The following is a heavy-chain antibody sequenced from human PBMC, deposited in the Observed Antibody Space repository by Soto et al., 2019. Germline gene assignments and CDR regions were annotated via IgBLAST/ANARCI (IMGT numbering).Heavy chain of an antibody. Sequence: QVTLKESGPVLVKPTETLTLTCTVSGFSLSNARMGVSWIRQPPGKALEWLAHIFSNDEKSYSTSLKSRLTISKDTAKSQVVRTMTNMDPVDTATYYCARITYSSKRWTGPPEFDYWGQGTLVTVSS. V-gene: IGHV2-26*01. CDR3: ARITYSSKRWTGPPEFDY. CDR2: IFSNDEK. J-gene: IGHJ4*02. CDR1: GFSLSNARMG. D-gene: IGHD6-13*01.